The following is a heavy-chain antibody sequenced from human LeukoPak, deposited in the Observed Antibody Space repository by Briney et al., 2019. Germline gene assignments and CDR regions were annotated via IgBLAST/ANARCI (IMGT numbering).Heavy chain of an antibody. D-gene: IGHD3-22*01. CDR3: AKDSSGYPKGVFDY. CDR2: ISWNSGKI. CDR1: GFTFDDYA. J-gene: IGHJ4*02. V-gene: IGHV3-9*03. Sequence: GRSLRLSCAASGFTFDDYAMHWVRQAPGKGLEWVSGISWNSGKIGYADSVKGRFTISRDNAMNSLYLQMNSLRAEDMALYYCAKDSSGYPKGVFDYWGQGTLVTVSS.